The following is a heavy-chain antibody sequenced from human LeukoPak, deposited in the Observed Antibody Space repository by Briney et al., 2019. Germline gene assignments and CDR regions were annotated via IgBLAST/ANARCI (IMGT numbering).Heavy chain of an antibody. V-gene: IGHV3-43*01. CDR2: ISWDGGST. Sequence: PGGSLRLSCAASGFTFDDYSMHWVRQPPGKGLEWVSLISWDGGSTFYAESVKGRFTISRDNNKNSLYLQMNSLRTEDTALYYCAKDNLRKLTPEYYFDSWGQGTLVTVSS. CDR3: AKDNLRKLTPEYYFDS. D-gene: IGHD1-14*01. CDR1: GFTFDDYS. J-gene: IGHJ4*02.